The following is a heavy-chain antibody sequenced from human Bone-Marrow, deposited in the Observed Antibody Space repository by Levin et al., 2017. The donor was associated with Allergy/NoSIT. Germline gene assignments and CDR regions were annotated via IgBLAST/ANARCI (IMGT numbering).Heavy chain of an antibody. CDR1: GFTFNNRA. J-gene: IGHJ4*02. D-gene: IGHD3-3*01. CDR2: ITGDGEDT. CDR3: AKGNTIFGVGRLDY. V-gene: IGHV3-23*01. Sequence: GGSLRLSCVASGFTFNNRAMSWVRQAAGKGLEWVSGITGDGEDTHYADSVKGRFTISRDNSKNTLFLQMHNLRADDTATYFCAKGNTIFGVGRLDYWGRGTPVTVS.